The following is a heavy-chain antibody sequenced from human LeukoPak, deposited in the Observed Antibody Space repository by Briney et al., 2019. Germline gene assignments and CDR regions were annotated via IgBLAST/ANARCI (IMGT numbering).Heavy chain of an antibody. D-gene: IGHD1-1*01. CDR1: GFTFSSYG. CDR2: IWYDGSNK. Sequence: PGRSLRLSCAASGFTFSSYGMHWVPQAPGKGLEWVAVIWYDGSNKYYADSVKGRFTISRDNSKNTLYLQMNSLRAEDTAVYYCARDSNPWNLGSYYFDYWGQGTLVTVSS. J-gene: IGHJ4*02. CDR3: ARDSNPWNLGSYYFDY. V-gene: IGHV3-33*01.